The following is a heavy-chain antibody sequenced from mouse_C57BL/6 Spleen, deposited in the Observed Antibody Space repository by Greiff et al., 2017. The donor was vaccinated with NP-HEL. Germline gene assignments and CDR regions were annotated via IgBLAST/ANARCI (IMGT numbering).Heavy chain of an antibody. CDR3: AREGTTVPLYYAMDY. D-gene: IGHD1-1*01. V-gene: IGHV5-16*01. CDR2: INSDGSST. CDR1: GFTFSDYY. Sequence: EVKLVESEGGLVQPGSSMKLSCTASGFTFSDYYMAWVRPVPEKGLEWVGNINSDGSSTYYLDSLKSRFIISSYNAKNLLYQQMSSLKSEDTATYYCAREGTTVPLYYAMDYWGQGTSVTVSS. J-gene: IGHJ4*01.